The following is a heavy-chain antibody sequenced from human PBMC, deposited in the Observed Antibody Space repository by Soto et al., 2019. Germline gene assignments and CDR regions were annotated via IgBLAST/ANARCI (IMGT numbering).Heavy chain of an antibody. CDR3: AKSLSTAVNYGLDV. CDR2: ISDDGDST. J-gene: IGHJ6*02. CDR1: GFTFSDNA. D-gene: IGHD2-2*01. V-gene: IGHV3-23*01. Sequence: GGTLRLSCGASGFTFSDNAMTWVRQAPGKGLEWVSSISDDGDSTYYADSVKGRFAVSRDNSKNTLFLHMNSLGAEDTAVYYCAKSLSTAVNYGLDVWGQGTSVTVSS.